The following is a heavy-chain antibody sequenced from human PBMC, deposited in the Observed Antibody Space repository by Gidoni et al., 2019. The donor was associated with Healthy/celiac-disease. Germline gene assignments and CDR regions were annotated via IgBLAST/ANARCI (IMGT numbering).Heavy chain of an antibody. CDR3: ARHAYNWNDVGVFDY. V-gene: IGHV4-59*08. CDR1: GGSISSYY. D-gene: IGHD1-1*01. CDR2: IYYSGST. Sequence: QVQLQESGPGLVKPSETLSLTCTVSGGSISSYYWSWIRQPPGKGLEWIGYIYYSGSTNYNPSLKSRVTISVDTSKNQFSLKLSSVTAADTAVYYCARHAYNWNDVGVFDYWGQGTLVTVSS. J-gene: IGHJ4*02.